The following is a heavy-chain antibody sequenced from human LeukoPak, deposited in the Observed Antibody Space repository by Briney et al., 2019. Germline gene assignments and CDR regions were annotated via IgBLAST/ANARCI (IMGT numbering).Heavy chain of an antibody. CDR3: ARSGVTIFGVVMMPFDY. J-gene: IGHJ4*02. CDR2: ISAYNGNT. D-gene: IGHD3-3*01. V-gene: IGHV1-18*01. Sequence: ASVKVSCKASGYTFTSYGISWVRQAPGQGLEWMGWISAYNGNTNYAQKLQGRVTMTTDTSTSTAYMELRSLRSDDTAVYYCARSGVTIFGVVMMPFDYCGQGTLVTVSS. CDR1: GYTFTSYG.